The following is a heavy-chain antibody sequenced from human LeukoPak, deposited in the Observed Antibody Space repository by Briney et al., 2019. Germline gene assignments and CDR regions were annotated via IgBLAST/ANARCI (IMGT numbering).Heavy chain of an antibody. V-gene: IGHV1-18*01. CDR3: ANYRVWYDSSGDFDY. CDR1: GYTFTSYG. D-gene: IGHD3-22*01. CDR2: ISTCNGTT. J-gene: IGHJ4*02. Sequence: AASLKVSCKASGYTFTSYGISWIRQAPGQGLEWMGCISTCNGTTNYAHTLQGRVTMTTDTSTSTAYIVLRSLRSDDTAVYYCANYRVWYDSSGDFDYWGQGTLVTVSS.